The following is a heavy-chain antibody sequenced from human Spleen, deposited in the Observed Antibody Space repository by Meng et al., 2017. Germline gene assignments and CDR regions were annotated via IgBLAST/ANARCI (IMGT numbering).Heavy chain of an antibody. CDR1: GFTFSKYC. J-gene: IGHJ4*02. V-gene: IGHV3-74*01. CDR2: ISTDGSIT. D-gene: IGHD3-22*01. Sequence: EEQLVESGGGLVQPGGSLRLSCAASGFTFSKYCMHWVRQAPGKGLVWISRISTDGSITNYADSVKGRFTISRDNAKNTVYLQMNSLRAEDTAVYYCTRLLDRDYWGQGTLVTVSS. CDR3: TRLLDRDY.